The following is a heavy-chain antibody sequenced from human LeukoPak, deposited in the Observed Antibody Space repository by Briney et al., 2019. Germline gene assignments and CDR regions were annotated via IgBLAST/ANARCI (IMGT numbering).Heavy chain of an antibody. V-gene: IGHV1-2*02. CDR2: INPNSGGT. CDR3: ARDHWLGVTTYYFDY. CDR1: GYTFTGYY. D-gene: IGHD4-17*01. J-gene: IGHJ4*02. Sequence: ASVKVSCTASGYTFTGYYMHWVRQAPGQGLEWMGWINPNSGGTNYAQKFQGRVTMTRDTSISTAYMELSRLRSDDTAVYYCARDHWLGVTTYYFDYWGQGTLVTVSS.